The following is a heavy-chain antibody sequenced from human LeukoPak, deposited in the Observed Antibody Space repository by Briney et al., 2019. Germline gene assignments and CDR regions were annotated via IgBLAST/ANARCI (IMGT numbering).Heavy chain of an antibody. CDR2: IYYSGST. Sequence: SETLSLTCTVSGGSISSSSYYWGWIRQPPGKGLEWIGSIYYSGSTYYNPSLKSRVTISVDTSKNQFSLKLSSVTAADTAVYYCARDISGGFLYFTFDYWGQGTLVTVSS. D-gene: IGHD2/OR15-2a*01. J-gene: IGHJ4*02. CDR1: GGSISSSSYY. CDR3: ARDISGGFLYFTFDY. V-gene: IGHV4-39*02.